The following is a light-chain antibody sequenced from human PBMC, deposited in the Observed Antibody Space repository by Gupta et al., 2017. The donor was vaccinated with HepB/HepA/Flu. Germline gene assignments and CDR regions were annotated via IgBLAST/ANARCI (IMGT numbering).Light chain of an antibody. CDR3: QSEDSSGNYVA. J-gene: IGLJ2*01. Sequence: SSELTQPPSASVSPGPTARITCSGVALANNYVCWYQQRPGQAPVFVIYNDIQRRSGIPERFSGSTSGTTVTVTISGAQAEEEADYYCQSEDSSGNYVAFGGGTKLTVL. CDR2: NDI. CDR1: ALANNY. V-gene: IGLV3-25*02.